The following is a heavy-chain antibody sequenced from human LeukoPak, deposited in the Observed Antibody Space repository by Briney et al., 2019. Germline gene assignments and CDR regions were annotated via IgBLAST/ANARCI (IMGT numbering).Heavy chain of an antibody. CDR1: GFTFSSYG. CDR2: IWYDGSNK. V-gene: IGHV3-33*01. Sequence: GRSLRLSCAASGFTFSSYGMHWVRQAPGKGLEWVAVIWYDGSNKYYADSVKGRFTISRDNSKNTLYLQMNSLRAEDTAVYYCARTPNGGGENWFDLWGQGTLVTVSS. D-gene: IGHD2-8*01. J-gene: IGHJ5*02. CDR3: ARTPNGGGENWFDL.